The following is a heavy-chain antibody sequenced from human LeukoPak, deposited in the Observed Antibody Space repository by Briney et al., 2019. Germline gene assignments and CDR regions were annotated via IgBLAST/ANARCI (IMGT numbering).Heavy chain of an antibody. V-gene: IGHV7-4-1*02. D-gene: IGHD4-17*01. Sequence: ASVKVSCKASGYTFTSYAMNWVRQAPGQGLEWLGWINTNTGNPTYAQGFTGRFVFSLDTSVSTAYLQISSLKAEDTAVYYCARENGDHDADYFDYWGQGTLVTVSS. J-gene: IGHJ4*02. CDR3: ARENGDHDADYFDY. CDR1: GYTFTSYA. CDR2: INTNTGNP.